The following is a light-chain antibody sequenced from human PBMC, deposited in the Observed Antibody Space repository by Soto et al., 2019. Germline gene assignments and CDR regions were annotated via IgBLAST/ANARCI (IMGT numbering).Light chain of an antibody. V-gene: IGKV3-11*01. CDR2: DAS. CDR3: QQRSNWPPIT. J-gene: IGKJ5*01. CDR1: QSITSY. Sequence: EFVLTQPPGTLSLSPGERATLSCRASQSITSYLAWYQQKPGQAPRLLIYDASNRATGIPARFSGSGSGTDFTLTISSLEPEDFAVYYCQQRSNWPPITFGQGTRLEI.